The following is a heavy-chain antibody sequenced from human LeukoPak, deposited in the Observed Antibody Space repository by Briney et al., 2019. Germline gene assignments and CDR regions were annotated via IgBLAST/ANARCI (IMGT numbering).Heavy chain of an antibody. D-gene: IGHD4-11*01. V-gene: IGHV1-69*01. CDR3: ARDKLETVSFRWFDP. CDR1: GGTFSSYA. Sequence: SVKVSCKASGGTFSSYAISWVRQAPGQGLEWMGGIIPIFGTANYAQKFQGRVTITADESTGTAYMELSSLRSEDTAVYYCARDKLETVSFRWFDPWGQGTLVTVSS. CDR2: IIPIFGTA. J-gene: IGHJ5*02.